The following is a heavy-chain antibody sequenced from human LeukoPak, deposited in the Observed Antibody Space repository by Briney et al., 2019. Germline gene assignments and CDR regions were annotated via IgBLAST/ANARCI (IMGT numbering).Heavy chain of an antibody. V-gene: IGHV5-51*01. Sequence: GESLKISCKGSGDTFATNWIGWVRQLPGKGLEWMGVIYPGDSRTRYSPSFQGQVTISADKSISTAYLQWSSLKASETAMYYCACREFTSPWSDPWGQGTLVTVSS. CDR2: IYPGDSRT. J-gene: IGHJ5*02. CDR1: GDTFATNW. D-gene: IGHD2-2*01. CDR3: ACREFTSPWSDP.